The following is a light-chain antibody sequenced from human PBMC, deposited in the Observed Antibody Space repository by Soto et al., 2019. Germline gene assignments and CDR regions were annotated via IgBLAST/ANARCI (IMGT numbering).Light chain of an antibody. J-gene: IGLJ1*01. CDR2: DNN. Sequence: QSVLTQPRAVARAPGQRLSIACTGSSSNLGAGYDVHWYQQLPGKAPQLLIYDNNNRPSGVPDRFSGAKSGTSASLAIPGLRADDEADYYCQSYASSLSANFVFGTGTKVTVL. V-gene: IGLV1-40*01. CDR1: SSNLGAGYD. CDR3: QSYASSLSANFV.